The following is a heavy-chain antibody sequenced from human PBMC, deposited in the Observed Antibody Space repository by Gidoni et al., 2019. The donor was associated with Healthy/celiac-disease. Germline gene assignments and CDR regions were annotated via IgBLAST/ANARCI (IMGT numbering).Heavy chain of an antibody. Sequence: QVQLQQWGAGLLKPSETLSLTCAVYGGSFSGYYWSWIRQPPGKGLEWIGEINHSGSPNYNPSLKSRVTISVDTSKNQFSLKLSSVTAADTAVYYCARGKGYSSGWWGTEPNGGNNWFDPWGQGTLVTVSS. CDR1: GGSFSGYY. J-gene: IGHJ5*02. D-gene: IGHD6-19*01. V-gene: IGHV4-34*01. CDR2: INHSGSP. CDR3: ARGKGYSSGWWGTEPNGGNNWFDP.